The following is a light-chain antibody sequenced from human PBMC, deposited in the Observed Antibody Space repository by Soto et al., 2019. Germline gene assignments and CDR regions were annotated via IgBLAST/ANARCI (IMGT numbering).Light chain of an antibody. V-gene: IGKV1-5*03. Sequence: IAMTQSPSTLSASVGDSVTITCRASQSISTWLAWYQQKPEEAPQLLICTASNVESGVPSRFRGSGSGTEFTLTITILQQDDIATYCCQQYNSQSTFGQGTKVDI. CDR1: QSISTW. CDR2: TAS. CDR3: QQYNSQST. J-gene: IGKJ1*01.